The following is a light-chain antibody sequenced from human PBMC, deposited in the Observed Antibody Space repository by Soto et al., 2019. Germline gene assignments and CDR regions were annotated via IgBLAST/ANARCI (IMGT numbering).Light chain of an antibody. CDR1: SNDIGANDY. J-gene: IGLJ2*01. Sequence: QSALTQPASVSGSPGQSITISCTGTSNDIGANDYVSWYQHHPGQAPKILIYEAANRPSGVSHRFSGSKSGNTASLTISGLKDEDEADYFCTSYTSTSTLVFGGGTKLTVL. CDR2: EAA. CDR3: TSYTSTSTLV. V-gene: IGLV2-14*01.